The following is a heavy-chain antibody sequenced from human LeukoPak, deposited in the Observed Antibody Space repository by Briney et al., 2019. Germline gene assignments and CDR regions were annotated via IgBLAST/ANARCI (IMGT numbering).Heavy chain of an antibody. J-gene: IGHJ4*02. CDR3: ASSGVVPATMIGY. Sequence: SQTLSLTCTVSGGSISSGDYYWSWIRQPPGKGLEWIGYIYYSGSTYYNPSLKSRVTISVDTSKNQFSLKLSSVTAAHTAVYYCASSGVVPATMIGYWGQGTLVTVSS. CDR2: IYYSGST. D-gene: IGHD2-2*01. CDR1: GGSISSGDYY. V-gene: IGHV4-30-4*01.